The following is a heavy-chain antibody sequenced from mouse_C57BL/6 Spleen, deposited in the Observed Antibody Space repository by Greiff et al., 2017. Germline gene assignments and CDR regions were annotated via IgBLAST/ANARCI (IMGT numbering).Heavy chain of an antibody. CDR1: GFTFSSYG. Sequence: DVHLVESGGDLVKPGGSLKLSCAASGFTFSSYGMSWVRQTPDKRLEWVATISSGGSYTYYPDSVKGRFTISRDNAKNTLYLQMSSLKSEDTAMYYCARHYDYDGIDYWGQGTTLTVSS. D-gene: IGHD2-4*01. CDR3: ARHYDYDGIDY. CDR2: ISSGGSYT. V-gene: IGHV5-6*01. J-gene: IGHJ2*01.